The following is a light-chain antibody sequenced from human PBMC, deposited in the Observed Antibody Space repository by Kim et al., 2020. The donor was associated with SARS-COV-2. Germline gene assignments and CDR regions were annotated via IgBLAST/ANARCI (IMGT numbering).Light chain of an antibody. J-gene: IGKJ2*01. CDR3: QQYDRPPYT. CDR1: QSVASNN. CDR2: GTS. V-gene: IGKV3-20*01. Sequence: LAQGGRSSPSCRASQSVASNNLAGFQQKPGQAPRLLIHGTSSRVTGIPDRFSGSGSGTDFTLTISRPEPEDFAVYYCQQYDRPPYTFGQGTKLEI.